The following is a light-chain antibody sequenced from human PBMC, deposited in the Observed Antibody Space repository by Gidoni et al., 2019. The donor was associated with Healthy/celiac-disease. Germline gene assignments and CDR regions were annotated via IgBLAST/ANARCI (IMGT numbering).Light chain of an antibody. CDR3: MQALQTPIT. CDR2: LGS. J-gene: IGKJ3*01. Sequence: DIVMTQSPLPLPVTPGEPASISCRSSQSLLHSNGYNYLDWYLQKPGQSPQLLIYLGSNRASGVPDRFSGSGSGTDFTLKISRVEAEDVGVYYCMQALQTPITFGPGTKVDIK. V-gene: IGKV2-28*01. CDR1: QSLLHSNGYNY.